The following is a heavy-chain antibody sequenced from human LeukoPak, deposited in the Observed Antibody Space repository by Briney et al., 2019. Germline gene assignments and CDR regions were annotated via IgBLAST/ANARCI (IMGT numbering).Heavy chain of an antibody. CDR1: GYTFTSCG. J-gene: IGHJ4*02. Sequence: ASVKVSCKASGYTFTSCGISWARQAPGQGLERMGWISGYNANTNYVQKFQGRVTMTTDTSTHTAYMELRSLRSDDTAVYYCARGSHRLYDYVWGTYESKDYWGQGTLVTVSS. V-gene: IGHV1-18*01. CDR2: ISGYNANT. D-gene: IGHD3-16*01. CDR3: ARGSHRLYDYVWGTYESKDY.